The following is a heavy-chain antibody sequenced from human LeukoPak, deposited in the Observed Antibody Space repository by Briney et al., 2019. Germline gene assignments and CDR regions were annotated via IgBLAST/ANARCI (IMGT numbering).Heavy chain of an antibody. J-gene: IGHJ4*02. CDR2: ISGSGGST. CDR1: GFTFSSYA. V-gene: IGHV3-23*01. Sequence: GGSLRLSCAASGFTFSSYAMSWVRQAPGKGLEXXSAISGSGGSTYYADSVKGRFTISRDNSKNTLYLQMNSLRAEDTAVYYCAKGPRYCSSTSCYFFDYWGQGTLVTVSS. CDR3: AKGPRYCSSTSCYFFDY. D-gene: IGHD2-2*01.